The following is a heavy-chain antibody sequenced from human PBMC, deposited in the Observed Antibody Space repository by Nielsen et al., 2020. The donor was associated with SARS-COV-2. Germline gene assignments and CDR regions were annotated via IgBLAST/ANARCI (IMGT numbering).Heavy chain of an antibody. Sequence: ASVKVSCKASGYTFTSYDINWVRQATGQGLEWMGWMNPNSGGTNYAQKFQGRVTMTTDTSTSTAYMELRSLRSDDAAVYYCARDPWIQLWSLYYYYYYMDVWGKGTTVTVSS. CDR3: ARDPWIQLWSLYYYYYYMDV. D-gene: IGHD5-18*01. CDR1: GYTFTSYD. CDR2: MNPNSGGT. J-gene: IGHJ6*03. V-gene: IGHV1-8*01.